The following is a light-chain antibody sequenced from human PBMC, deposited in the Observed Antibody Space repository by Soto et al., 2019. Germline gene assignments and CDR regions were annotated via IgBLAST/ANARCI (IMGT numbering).Light chain of an antibody. Sequence: SSELTQPPSVSVSPGQTVSITCSGDKLGDKYASWYQQRTGQSPVLVIYQSTERPSGIPERFSGSNSGNTATLTISGTQAIDEAEYYCQAWDSSTAIFGGGTKLTVL. V-gene: IGLV3-1*01. J-gene: IGLJ2*01. CDR1: KLGDKY. CDR2: QST. CDR3: QAWDSSTAI.